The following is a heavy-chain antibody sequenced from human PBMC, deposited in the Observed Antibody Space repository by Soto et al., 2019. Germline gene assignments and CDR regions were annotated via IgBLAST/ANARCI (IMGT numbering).Heavy chain of an antibody. CDR3: TRGLIAKDLGPFDY. CDR2: INHSGST. J-gene: IGHJ4*02. CDR1: GGSFSVYY. Sequence: PSETLSLTCAVNGGSFSVYYWSWIRQPPGRGQEWVGEINHSGSTNYNPSLKSRVTMSVDTSKNQFSLKLSSVTAADTAVYYCTRGLIAKDLGPFDYCGQGTLVNVSS. V-gene: IGHV4-34*01. D-gene: IGHD2-8*01.